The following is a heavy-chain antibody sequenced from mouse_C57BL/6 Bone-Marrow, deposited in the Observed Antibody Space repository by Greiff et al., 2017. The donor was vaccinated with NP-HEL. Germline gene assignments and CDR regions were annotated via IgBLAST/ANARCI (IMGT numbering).Heavy chain of an antibody. CDR1: GFTFSDYY. CDR2: ISNGGGST. V-gene: IGHV5-12*01. J-gene: IGHJ4*01. Sequence: DVMLVESGGGLVQPGGSLKLSCAASGFTFSDYYMYWVRQTPEKRLEWVAYISNGGGSTYYPDTVKGRFTISRDNAKNTLYLQMSRLKSEDTAMYYCARHHSSYYYAMDYWGQGTSVTVSS. CDR3: ARHHSSYYYAMDY.